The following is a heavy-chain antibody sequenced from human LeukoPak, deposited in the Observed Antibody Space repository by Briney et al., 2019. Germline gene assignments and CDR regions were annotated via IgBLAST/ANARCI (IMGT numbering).Heavy chain of an antibody. CDR3: ARQGYADFSPRPFDY. Sequence: SETLSLTCTVSGGSISSSSYYWGWIRQPPGKGLEWIGSIYYSGSTYYNPSLKSRVTISVDTSKNQFSLKLSSVTAADTAVFYCARQGYADFSPRPFDYWGQGTLVTVSS. D-gene: IGHD4-17*01. J-gene: IGHJ4*02. CDR2: IYYSGST. V-gene: IGHV4-39*01. CDR1: GGSISSSSYY.